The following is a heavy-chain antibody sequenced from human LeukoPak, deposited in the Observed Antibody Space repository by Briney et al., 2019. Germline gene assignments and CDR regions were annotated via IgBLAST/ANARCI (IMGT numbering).Heavy chain of an antibody. CDR2: IYYSGST. D-gene: IGHD1-26*01. CDR1: GGSISSYY. J-gene: IGHJ6*03. CDR3: ARSSGSYYGYMDV. V-gene: IGHV4-59*01. Sequence: PSETLSLTCIVSGGSISSYYWSWIRQPPGKGLEWIGYIYYSGSTNYNPSLKSRVTISVDTSKNQFSLKLSSVTAADTAVYYCARSSGSYYGYMDVWGKGTTVTISS.